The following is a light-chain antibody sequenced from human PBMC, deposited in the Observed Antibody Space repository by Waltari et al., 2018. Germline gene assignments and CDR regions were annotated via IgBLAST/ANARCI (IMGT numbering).Light chain of an antibody. CDR2: VNSDGSH. J-gene: IGLJ3*02. CDR3: QTGGFGIWV. V-gene: IGLV4-69*01. Sequence: QLLLTQSPSASASLGASVKLTCTVSSGHSNYAIAWHQQHPHKGPRYLMKVNSDGSHIKGDGIPDRVSGSSSGAERYLTISSLQSEDEADYYCQTGGFGIWVFGGGTKLTVL. CDR1: SGHSNYA.